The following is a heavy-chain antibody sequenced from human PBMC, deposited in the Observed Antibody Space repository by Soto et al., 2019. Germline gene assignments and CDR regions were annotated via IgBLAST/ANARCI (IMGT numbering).Heavy chain of an antibody. V-gene: IGHV4-39*02. CDR2: IYYSGSP. CDR1: GGSISSSSYY. D-gene: IGHD3-10*01. CDR3: ARRGVSGPVDY. Sequence: QLQLQESGPGLVKPSETLSLTCTVSGGSISSSSYYWGWIRQPPGKGREWIGNIYYSGSPYYHPSLKRXXTXYXXMPKNNFSQKLSSVTAADTAVYDCARRGVSGPVDYWGQGTLVTVSS. J-gene: IGHJ4*02.